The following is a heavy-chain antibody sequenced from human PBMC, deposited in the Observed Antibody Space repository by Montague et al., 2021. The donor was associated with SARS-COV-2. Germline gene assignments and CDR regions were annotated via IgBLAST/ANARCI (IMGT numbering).Heavy chain of an antibody. CDR3: VREKYYFDDSGSK. D-gene: IGHD3-22*01. Sequence: SETLSLTCSVSGVSISSGSYYWSWVRQPPGKGLEWIGYVYHNGSTNYNPSLKSRVTLSIDTSKNQFSLNLTSVTAADTAVYYCVREKYYFDDSGSKWGQGTLVTV. J-gene: IGHJ4*02. CDR1: GVSISSGSYY. CDR2: VYHNGST. V-gene: IGHV4-61*01.